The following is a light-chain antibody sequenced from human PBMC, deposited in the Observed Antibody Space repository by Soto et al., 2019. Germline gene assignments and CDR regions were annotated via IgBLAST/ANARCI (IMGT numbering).Light chain of an antibody. Sequence: EIVMTQSPATLSVSPGERATLCCRPSQSVSGRLAWYQQKRGQVPRLLIHAASTRATGIPARFSGSGSGTDFTPTISSLQPDDSATYYCQQYASYWTFGQGTKVDIK. CDR2: AAS. CDR3: QQYASYWT. J-gene: IGKJ1*01. CDR1: QSVSGR. V-gene: IGKV3-15*01.